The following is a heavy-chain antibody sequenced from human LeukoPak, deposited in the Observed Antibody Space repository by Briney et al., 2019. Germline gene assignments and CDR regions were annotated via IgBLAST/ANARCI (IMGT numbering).Heavy chain of an antibody. V-gene: IGHV3-30-3*01. CDR2: ISYDGSNK. D-gene: IGHD5-18*01. J-gene: IGHJ4*02. CDR1: GFTFGDYA. CDR3: ARVRERGYSYGTFDY. Sequence: GRSLRLSCTASGFTFGDYAMTWVRQAPGKGLEWVAVISYDGSNKYYADSVKGRFTISRDNSKNTLYLQMNSLRAEDTAVYYCARVRERGYSYGTFDYWGQGTLVTVSS.